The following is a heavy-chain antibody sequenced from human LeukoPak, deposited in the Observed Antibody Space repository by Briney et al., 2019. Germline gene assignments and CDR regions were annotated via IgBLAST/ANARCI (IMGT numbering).Heavy chain of an antibody. CDR3: ARDTPQVLSYIDY. D-gene: IGHD1-14*01. V-gene: IGHV3-7*04. Sequence: PGGSLRLSCGASGFTFSNYWMSWVRQAPGKGLEWVANIKEDGSEKNYVDSAKGRFTISRDNAKDSLYLQMNSLRAEDTAVYYCARDTPQVLSYIDYWGQGTLVTVSS. J-gene: IGHJ4*02. CDR1: GFTFSNYW. CDR2: IKEDGSEK.